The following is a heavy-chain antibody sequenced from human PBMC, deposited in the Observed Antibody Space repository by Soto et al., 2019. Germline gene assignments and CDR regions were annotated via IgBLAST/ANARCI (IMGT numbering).Heavy chain of an antibody. D-gene: IGHD3-22*01. CDR2: ISGSGGST. CDR3: AKPYDSSGYHRGGRFDY. V-gene: IGHV3-23*01. J-gene: IGHJ4*02. CDR1: GFTFSSYA. Sequence: EVQLLESGGGLVQPGGSLRLSCAASGFTFSSYAMSWVRQAPGKGLEWVSAISGSGGSTYYADSVKGRFTISRDNCKNTLYLQMNSLRAEDTAVYYCAKPYDSSGYHRGGRFDYWGQGTLVTVSS.